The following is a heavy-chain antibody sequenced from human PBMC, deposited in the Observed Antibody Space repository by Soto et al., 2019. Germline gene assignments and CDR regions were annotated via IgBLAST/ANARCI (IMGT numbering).Heavy chain of an antibody. V-gene: IGHV1-2*04. CDR1: GYTFTGYC. J-gene: IGHJ6*02. CDR3: AREGISKGGDIVLVPAAILPNYYGMDV. Sequence: ASVKGSCKASGYTFTGYCMHWVRQAPGQGLEWMGWINPNSGGTNYAQKFQGWVTMTRDTSISTAYMELSRLRSDDTAVYYCAREGISKGGDIVLVPAAILPNYYGMDVWGQGTTVTVSS. CDR2: INPNSGGT. D-gene: IGHD2-2*01.